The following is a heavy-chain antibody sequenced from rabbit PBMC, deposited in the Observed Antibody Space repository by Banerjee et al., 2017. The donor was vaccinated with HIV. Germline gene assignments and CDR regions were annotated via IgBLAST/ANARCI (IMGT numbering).Heavy chain of an antibody. CDR1: GFSFSSNA. D-gene: IGHD4-2*01. CDR2: IYAGSGST. V-gene: IGHV1S40*01. Sequence: QSLEESGGDLVKPGASLTLTCTASGFSFSSNAMCWVRQAPGKGLEWIGCIYAGSGSTYYASWAKGRFTVSKTSSTTVTLQMTSLTAADTATYFCAREVAGSEPFNLWGQGTLVTVS. J-gene: IGHJ4*01. CDR3: AREVAGSEPFNL.